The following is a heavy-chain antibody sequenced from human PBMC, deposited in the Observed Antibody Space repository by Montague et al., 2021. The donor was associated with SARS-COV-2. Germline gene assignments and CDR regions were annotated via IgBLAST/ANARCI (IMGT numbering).Heavy chain of an antibody. CDR2: INYSGST. CDR3: ARVGRQQLVRLAGMDV. J-gene: IGHJ6*02. V-gene: IGHV4-39*07. D-gene: IGHD6-13*01. CDR1: GGSISSSSCY. Sequence: SETLSLTCTVSGGSISSSSCYWGWNRQPPGTGLEWIGSINYSGSTYYNPSLKSRVTISVDTSKNQFSLKLSSVTAADTAVYYCARVGRQQLVRLAGMDVWGQGTTVTVSS.